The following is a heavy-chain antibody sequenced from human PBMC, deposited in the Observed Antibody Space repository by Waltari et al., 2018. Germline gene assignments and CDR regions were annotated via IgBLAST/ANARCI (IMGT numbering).Heavy chain of an antibody. D-gene: IGHD6-19*01. V-gene: IGHV1-24*01. CDR2: FDPEDGET. J-gene: IGHJ4*02. CDR3: ATSRWIAVAGPFDY. Sequence: GSCKVSGYTLTELSMHWVRQAPGKGLEWMGGFDPEDGETIYAQKFQGRVTMTEDTSTDTAYMELSSLRSEDTAVYYCATSRWIAVAGPFDYWGQGTLVTVSS. CDR1: GYTLTELS.